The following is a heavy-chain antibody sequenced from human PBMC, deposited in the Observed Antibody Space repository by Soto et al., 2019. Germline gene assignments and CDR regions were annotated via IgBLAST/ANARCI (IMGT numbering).Heavy chain of an antibody. J-gene: IGHJ4*02. CDR3: AHSPLRVRGVIDFDF. D-gene: IGHD3-10*01. CDR1: GFSLTTHGVG. CDR2: IYWDEDK. Sequence: QITLKESGPTLVKPTQTLTLTCTFSGFSLTTHGVGVGWIRQPPGKALEWLAVIYWDEDKRYRPSLKSRLTITRDTSRNQVVLKMTNMDPVDTATYYCAHSPLRVRGVIDFDFWGQGTLVTVAS. V-gene: IGHV2-5*02.